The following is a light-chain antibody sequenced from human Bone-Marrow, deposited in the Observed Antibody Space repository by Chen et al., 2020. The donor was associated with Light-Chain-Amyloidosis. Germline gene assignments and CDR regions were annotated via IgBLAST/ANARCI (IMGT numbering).Light chain of an antibody. Sequence: SYELTQPPSVSVSPGQTARITCSGDDLPTKYAYWYQQKPGQAPVLVIHRDTERPSGISERFSGSSSGTTATLIISGVQAEDEADYHCQSADSSGTYDVIFGGGTKLTVL. CDR3: QSADSSGTYDVI. J-gene: IGLJ2*01. V-gene: IGLV3-25*03. CDR2: RDT. CDR1: DLPTKY.